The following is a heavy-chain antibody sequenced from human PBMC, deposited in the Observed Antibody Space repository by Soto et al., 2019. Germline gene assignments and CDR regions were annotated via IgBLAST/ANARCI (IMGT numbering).Heavy chain of an antibody. D-gene: IGHD2-21*02. Sequence: GGSLRLSCAASGFTFSNAWMSWVRQAPGKGLEWVGRIKSKTDGGTTDYAAPVKGRFTISRDDSKNTLYLQMNSLKTEDTAVYYCTTERVSYCGGDCYYYWGQGTLVTVSS. J-gene: IGHJ4*02. V-gene: IGHV3-15*01. CDR1: GFTFSNAW. CDR3: TTERVSYCGGDCYYY. CDR2: IKSKTDGGTT.